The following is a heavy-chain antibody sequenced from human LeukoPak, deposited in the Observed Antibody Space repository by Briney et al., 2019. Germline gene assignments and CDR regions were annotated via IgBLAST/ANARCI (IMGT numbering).Heavy chain of an antibody. CDR1: GFSLSGYA. CDR3: VKANYDYYFDY. CDR2: IGPVSAI. D-gene: IGHD3-3*01. J-gene: IGHJ4*02. V-gene: IGHV3-23*01. Sequence: PGGSLRLSCAASGFSLSGYAMSWVRQTPGQGLAWVSVIGPVSAIYYADPVKGRFTISRDTSKNTLYLQMDSLRAEDTAVYFCVKANYDYYFDYWGQGTLVTVSS.